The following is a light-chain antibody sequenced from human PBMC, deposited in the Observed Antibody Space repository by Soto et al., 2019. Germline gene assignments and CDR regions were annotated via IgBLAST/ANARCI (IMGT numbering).Light chain of an antibody. CDR2: DVS. Sequence: IQMTQSPSTLSASVGDRVTITCRASQTIGNWLAWYQQKTGKAPKLLIYDVSSLERGVPSRFSGSRSGTEFTLTISSLQPDDFATYYCQQYDSYSYTFGQGTKLEIK. CDR3: QQYDSYSYT. V-gene: IGKV1-5*01. CDR1: QTIGNW. J-gene: IGKJ2*01.